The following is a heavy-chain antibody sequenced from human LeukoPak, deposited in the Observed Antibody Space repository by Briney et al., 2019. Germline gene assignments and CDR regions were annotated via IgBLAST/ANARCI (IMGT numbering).Heavy chain of an antibody. CDR3: ARDLYYYGSGSYYKW. D-gene: IGHD3-10*01. CDR1: GFTFGDYA. J-gene: IGHJ4*02. Sequence: QPGGSLRLSCAASGFTFGDYAMHWVRQVPGKGLEWVSRISWNSGSIGYAASVKGRFMISRDNTKNSLYLQMNSLRPEDTAVYYCARDLYYYGSGSYYKWWGQGTLVTVSS. CDR2: ISWNSGSI. V-gene: IGHV3-9*01.